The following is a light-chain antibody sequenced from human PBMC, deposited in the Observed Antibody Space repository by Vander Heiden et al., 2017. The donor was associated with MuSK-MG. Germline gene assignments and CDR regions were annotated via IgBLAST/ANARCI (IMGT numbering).Light chain of an antibody. CDR2: GAS. J-gene: IGKJ5*01. Sequence: EIVLTQSPGTLSLSPGERATLSCRASQSVSSSYLAWYQQKPGQALRLLIYGASSRATGIPDRFSGSGSGTDFTRTISRLEPEDFAVYYCQQDGSSPITFGQGTRLEIK. CDR1: QSVSSSY. CDR3: QQDGSSPIT. V-gene: IGKV3-20*01.